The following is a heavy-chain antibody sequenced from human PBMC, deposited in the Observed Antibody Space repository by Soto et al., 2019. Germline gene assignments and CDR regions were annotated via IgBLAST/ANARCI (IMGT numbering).Heavy chain of an antibody. CDR1: GYTFTSYA. CDR2: INAGNGNT. J-gene: IGHJ3*02. Sequence: ASVKVSCTASGYTFTSYAMHWVRQAPGQRLEWMGWINAGNGNTKYSQKFQGRVTITRDTSASTAYMELSSLRSEDTAVYYCGRDRYCSSTSCLDAFVIWGKGTVVTVSS. V-gene: IGHV1-3*01. CDR3: GRDRYCSSTSCLDAFVI. D-gene: IGHD2-2*01.